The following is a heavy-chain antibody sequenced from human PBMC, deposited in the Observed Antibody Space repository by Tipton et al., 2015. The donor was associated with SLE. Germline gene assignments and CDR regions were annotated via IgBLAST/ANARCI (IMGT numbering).Heavy chain of an antibody. Sequence: TLSLTCTVSGGSISSSSYYWGWIRQPPGKGLEWIGSIYYSGSTYYNPSLKSRVTISVDTSKNQFSLKLSSVTAADTAVYYCARGYCSGGSCSRWSCCDLWGRGPLVTVSS. CDR3: ARGYCSGGSCSRWSCCDL. D-gene: IGHD2-15*01. CDR1: GGSISSSSYY. V-gene: IGHV4-39*07. CDR2: IYYSGST. J-gene: IGHJ2*01.